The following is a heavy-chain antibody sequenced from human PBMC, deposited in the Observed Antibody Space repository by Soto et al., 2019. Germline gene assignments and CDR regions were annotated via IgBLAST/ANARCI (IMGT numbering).Heavy chain of an antibody. D-gene: IGHD3-22*01. J-gene: IGHJ5*02. CDR2: IYYSGST. CDR1: GGSISSGGYY. Sequence: QVQLQESGPGLVKPSQTLSLTCTVSGGSISSGGYYWSWIRQHPGKGVEWIGYIYYSGSTYYNPSLKSRVTISVDTSKNQFSLKLSSVTAADTAVYYCASSHNYYDSSGYINWFDPWGQGTLVTVSS. CDR3: ASSHNYYDSSGYINWFDP. V-gene: IGHV4-31*03.